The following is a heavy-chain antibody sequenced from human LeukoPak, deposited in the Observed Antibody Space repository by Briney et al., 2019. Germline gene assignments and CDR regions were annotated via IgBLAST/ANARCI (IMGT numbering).Heavy chain of an antibody. CDR1: GGSFSGYY. D-gene: IGHD5-18*01. CDR2: INHSGST. V-gene: IGHV4-34*01. J-gene: IGHJ6*03. Sequence: ESSETLSLTCAVYGGSFSGYYWSWIRQPPGKGLEWIGEINHSGSTNYNPSLKSRVTISVDTSKNQFSLKLSSVTAADTAVYYCARVPPTKYSYGRLDYYYYYYMDVWGKGTTVTVSS. CDR3: ARVPPTKYSYGRLDYYYYYYMDV.